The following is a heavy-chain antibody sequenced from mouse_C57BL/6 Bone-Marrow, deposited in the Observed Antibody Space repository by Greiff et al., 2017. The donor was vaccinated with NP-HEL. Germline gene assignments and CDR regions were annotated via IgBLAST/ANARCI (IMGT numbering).Heavy chain of an antibody. J-gene: IGHJ4*01. CDR2: INYDGSST. CDR1: GFTFSDYY. V-gene: IGHV5-16*01. D-gene: IGHD1-1*01. Sequence: EVQLVESEGGLVQPGSSMKLSCTASGFTFSDYYMAWVRQVPEKGLEWVANINYDGSSTYYLDSLKSRFIISRDNAKNILYLQMSSLKSEDTATYYCARGFITTVVATPYAMDYWGQGTSVTVSS. CDR3: ARGFITTVVATPYAMDY.